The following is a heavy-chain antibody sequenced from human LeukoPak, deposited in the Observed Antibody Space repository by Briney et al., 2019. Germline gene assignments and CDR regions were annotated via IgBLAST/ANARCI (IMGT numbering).Heavy chain of an antibody. D-gene: IGHD3-3*01. J-gene: IGHJ6*03. Sequence: GGSLRLSCAASGFTFDDYAMHWVRQAPGKGLEWVSLISWDGGSTYYADSVKGRFTISRDNSKNSLYLQMNSLRAEDTALYYCAKVGVVHYYYYYMDVWGKGTTVTVSS. V-gene: IGHV3-43D*03. CDR3: AKVGVVHYYYYYMDV. CDR1: GFTFDDYA. CDR2: ISWDGGST.